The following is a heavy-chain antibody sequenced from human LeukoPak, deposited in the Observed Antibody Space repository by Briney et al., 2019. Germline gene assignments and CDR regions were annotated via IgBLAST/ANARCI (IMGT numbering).Heavy chain of an antibody. J-gene: IGHJ6*02. Sequence: ASVKVSCKASGYTFTSYAMNWVRQAPGQGLEWMGWINTNTGNRTYAQGFTGRFVFSLDTSVSTAYLQISSLKAEDTAVYYCARGCSSTSCYYYYGMDVWGQGTTVTVSS. D-gene: IGHD2-2*01. CDR2: INTNTGNR. CDR3: ARGCSSTSCYYYYGMDV. V-gene: IGHV7-4-1*02. CDR1: GYTFTSYA.